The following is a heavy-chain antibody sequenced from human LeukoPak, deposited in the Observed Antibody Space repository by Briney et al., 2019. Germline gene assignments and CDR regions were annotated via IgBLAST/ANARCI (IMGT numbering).Heavy chain of an antibody. CDR3: ARDILTGYSKYFDY. Sequence: PGRSLRLSCAASGFTFSSYGMHWVRQAPGRGLEWVAVISYDGSNKYYADSVKGRFTISRDNAKNSLYLQMNSLRAEDTAVYYCARDILTGYSKYFDYWGQGTLVTVSS. V-gene: IGHV3-30*03. CDR1: GFTFSSYG. D-gene: IGHD3-9*01. CDR2: ISYDGSNK. J-gene: IGHJ4*02.